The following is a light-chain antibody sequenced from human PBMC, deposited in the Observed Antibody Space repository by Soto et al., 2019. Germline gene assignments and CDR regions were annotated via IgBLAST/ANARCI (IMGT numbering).Light chain of an antibody. V-gene: IGLV1-44*01. Sequence: QSVLTQPPSASGTPGQRVTISCSGSSSNIGSNTVNWYQQLPGTAPKLRIYSNNQRHSGVPDRFSGSKSGTSASLAISGLQSEDEADYYCAAWDDSLNGWVFGGGTKLTVL. CDR1: SSNIGSNT. J-gene: IGLJ3*02. CDR2: SNN. CDR3: AAWDDSLNGWV.